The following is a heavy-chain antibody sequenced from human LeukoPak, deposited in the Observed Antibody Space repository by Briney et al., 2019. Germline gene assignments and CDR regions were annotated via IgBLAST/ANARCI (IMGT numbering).Heavy chain of an antibody. CDR2: ISYDGSNK. V-gene: IGHV3-30-3*01. CDR3: AKDLGYYYGSGSYTYYYGMDV. Sequence: GRSLRLSCAASGFTFSSYAMHWVRQAPGKGLEWVAVISYDGSNKYYADSVKGRFTISRDNSKNTLYLQTNSLRAEDTAVYYCAKDLGYYYGSGSYTYYYGMDVWGQGTTVTVSS. D-gene: IGHD3-10*01. J-gene: IGHJ6*02. CDR1: GFTFSSYA.